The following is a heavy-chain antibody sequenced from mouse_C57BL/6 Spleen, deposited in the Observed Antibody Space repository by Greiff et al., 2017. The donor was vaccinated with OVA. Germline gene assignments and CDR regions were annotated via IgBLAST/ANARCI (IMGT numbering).Heavy chain of an antibody. Sequence: EVQRVESGGGLVQPGASLRLSCAASGFTFTDYYMSWVRQPPGKAPEWLALIRNKANGYTTEYTASVKGRFTISRDNSQNILYLQMNTLRAEDSATYYCVKAGIYYDYGGFAYWGQGTLVTVSA. CDR3: VKAGIYYDYGGFAY. CDR2: IRNKANGYTT. D-gene: IGHD2-4*01. CDR1: GFTFTDYY. J-gene: IGHJ3*01. V-gene: IGHV7-4*01.